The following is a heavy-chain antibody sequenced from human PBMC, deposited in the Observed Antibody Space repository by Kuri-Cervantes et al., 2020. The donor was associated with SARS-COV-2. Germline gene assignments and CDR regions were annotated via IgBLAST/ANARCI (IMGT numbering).Heavy chain of an antibody. Sequence: ESLKISCAVYGGSFSGYHWSWIRQRPGKGLEWVGEINHGGSTNYNPSLKSRLTISVDTSKNQFSLKLSSVTAADTAVYYCARRAMVAAIYDAFDIWGQGTMVTVSS. V-gene: IGHV4-34*01. D-gene: IGHD2-15*01. CDR2: INHGGST. CDR1: GGSFSGYH. CDR3: ARRAMVAAIYDAFDI. J-gene: IGHJ3*02.